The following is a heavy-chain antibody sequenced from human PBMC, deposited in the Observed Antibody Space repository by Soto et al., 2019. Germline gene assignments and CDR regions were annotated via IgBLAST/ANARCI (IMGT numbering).Heavy chain of an antibody. Sequence: QVQLVESGGGVVQPGRSLRLSCAASGFTFSSYGMHWVRQAPGKGLEWVAVIWYDGSNKYYADSVKGRFTISRDNSKNPPDLQMNSLRAEDQAGYFCSRGTGAPPGYWGQGTLVTVS. CDR3: SRGTGAPPGY. J-gene: IGHJ4*02. V-gene: IGHV3-33*01. CDR1: GFTFSSYG. D-gene: IGHD2-8*02. CDR2: IWYDGSNK.